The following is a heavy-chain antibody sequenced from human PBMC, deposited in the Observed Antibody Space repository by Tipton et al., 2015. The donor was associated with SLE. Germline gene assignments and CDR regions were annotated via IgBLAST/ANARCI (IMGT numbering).Heavy chain of an antibody. CDR3: ARHETLTTPFDF. J-gene: IGHJ4*02. CDR2: IDPSDSDT. D-gene: IGHD4-11*01. V-gene: IGHV5-51*01. Sequence: QLVQSGAEVKEPGESLRISCKASGYSFTNSWIVWFRHMPGKGLECMGMIDPSDSDTRYNPSFQGQVTISADKSISTAYLQWSSLKASDAAMYYCARHETLTTPFDFWGQGTLVTVSS. CDR1: GYSFTNSW.